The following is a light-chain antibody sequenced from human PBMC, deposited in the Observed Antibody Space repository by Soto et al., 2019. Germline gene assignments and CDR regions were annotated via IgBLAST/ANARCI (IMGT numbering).Light chain of an antibody. CDR2: QDN. Sequence: SYELTQPPSVSVSPGQTGSITCSGDKLGEKYASWYQQKSGQAPVLVLYQDNKRPSGIPKRFSGSNSGNTATLTISGTQAMDEADYYCPAWGTNAVVFGGGTQLT. CDR3: PAWGTNAVV. V-gene: IGLV3-1*01. CDR1: KLGEKY. J-gene: IGLJ2*01.